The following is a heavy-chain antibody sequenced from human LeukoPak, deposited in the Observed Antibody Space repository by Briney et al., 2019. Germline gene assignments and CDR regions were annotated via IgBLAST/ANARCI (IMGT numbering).Heavy chain of an antibody. CDR3: ARGSSGSVYYYYYYMDV. CDR2: INPNSGGT. D-gene: IGHD6-19*01. J-gene: IGHJ6*03. CDR1: GYTFTGYY. V-gene: IGHV1-2*02. Sequence: SVQVSCKASGYTFTGYYMHWVRQPPAQGLEWMGCINPNSGGTNYAQKFQGRVTMTRDTPISTAYMELSRQRSDDTAVYYCARGSSGSVYYYYYYMDVWGKGTTVTVSS.